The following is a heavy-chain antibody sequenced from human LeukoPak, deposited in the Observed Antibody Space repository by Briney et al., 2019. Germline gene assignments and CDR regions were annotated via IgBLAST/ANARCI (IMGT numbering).Heavy chain of an antibody. CDR3: AIYSRLCSGISCDLGWFDL. D-gene: IGHD2-2*01. J-gene: IGHJ5*02. V-gene: IGHV4-61*01. CDR1: GGSRSSGFHY. CDR2: TYYRGST. Sequence: SETLSLTCTVSGGSRSSGFHYWHWIRQPPGKGLEWIEYTYYRGSTHYNPSQKSRVPMSVDTSKNQFSLKLRSVTAADTAVYYGAIYSRLCSGISCDLGWFDLWGQGTLVTVSS.